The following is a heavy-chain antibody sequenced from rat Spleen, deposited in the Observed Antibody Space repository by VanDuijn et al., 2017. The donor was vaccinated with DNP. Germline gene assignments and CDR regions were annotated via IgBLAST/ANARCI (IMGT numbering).Heavy chain of an antibody. D-gene: IGHD1-12*01. V-gene: IGHV5-7*01. CDR1: RITFSDHN. CDR2: ITNTGGST. J-gene: IGHJ4*01. CDR3: ARHRTIMPYYYSMDA. Sequence: EVQLVESGGGLVQPGRSLKLSCEVSRITFSDHNMAWVRQAPGKGLEWVASITNTGGSTYYPDSVKGRFTISRDNAKSTLYLQMDSLRSEDTATYYCARHRTIMPYYYSMDAWGQGASVTVSS.